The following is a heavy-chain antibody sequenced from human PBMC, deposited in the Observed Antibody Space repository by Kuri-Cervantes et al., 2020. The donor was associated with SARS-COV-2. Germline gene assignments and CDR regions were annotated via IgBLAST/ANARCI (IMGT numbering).Heavy chain of an antibody. D-gene: IGHD3-22*01. Sequence: SETLSLTCTVSGDFVTSYFWTWVRQPAGKGLEWTGRDSATGSTNFNPSLKSRVIMSVDTSKNQFTLKLTSVTAADTAVYYCARDDVVIGGGKNWFDHWGQGIPVTVSS. V-gene: IGHV4-4*07. J-gene: IGHJ5*02. CDR2: DSATGST. CDR3: ARDDVVIGGGKNWFDH. CDR1: GDFVTSYF.